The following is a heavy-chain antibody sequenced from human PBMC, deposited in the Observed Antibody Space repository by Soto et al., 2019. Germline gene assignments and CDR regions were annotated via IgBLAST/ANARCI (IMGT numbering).Heavy chain of an antibody. V-gene: IGHV4-31*02. Sequence: SSRGGSYDCRRMREQSGKGLEWIGYIYYSGSTYYNPSLKSRVTISVDTSKNQFSLKLSSVTAADTAVYYCARGRASSSSLYYFDYWGQGTLVTVSS. D-gene: IGHD6-6*01. CDR2: IYYSGST. J-gene: IGHJ4*02. CDR3: ARGRASSSSLYYFDY. CDR1: SSRGGSYD.